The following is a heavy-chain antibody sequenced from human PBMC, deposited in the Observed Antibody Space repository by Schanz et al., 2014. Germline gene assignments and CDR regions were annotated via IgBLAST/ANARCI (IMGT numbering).Heavy chain of an antibody. D-gene: IGHD2-15*01. J-gene: IGHJ6*02. Sequence: VQLVESGGGLVQPGGSLRLSCAASGFTFSDHYMDWVRQAPGKGLEWVSYISGTTTYTNYADSVKGRFTISRDNAKNSLYLQMNSLRAEDTAVYYCAKARRKSNCSGGRCFHYSYYGMDVWGQGTTVTVSS. CDR2: ISGTTTYT. V-gene: IGHV3-11*05. CDR3: AKARRKSNCSGGRCFHYSYYGMDV. CDR1: GFTFSDHY.